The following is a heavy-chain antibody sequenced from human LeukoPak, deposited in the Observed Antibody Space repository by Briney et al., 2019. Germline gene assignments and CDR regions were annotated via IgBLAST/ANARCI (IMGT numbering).Heavy chain of an antibody. CDR3: ARGVGTIFGVVTFDY. V-gene: IGHV1-18*01. CDR1: GYAFIRYP. J-gene: IGHJ4*02. Sequence: GASVKVSCKAPGYAFIRYPIIWVRQAPGQGLEWMGWISAYNGNTNYAQKLQGRVTMTTDTSTSTAYMELRSLRPDDTAVYYCARGVGTIFGVVTFDYWGQGTLVTVSS. D-gene: IGHD3-3*01. CDR2: ISAYNGNT.